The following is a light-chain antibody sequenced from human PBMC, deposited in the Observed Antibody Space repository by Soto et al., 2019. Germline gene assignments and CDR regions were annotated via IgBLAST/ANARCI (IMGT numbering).Light chain of an antibody. CDR1: QSVNSN. V-gene: IGKV3-15*01. Sequence: EIVMTQSPTTLSVSPGERATLSCRASQSVNSNLAWYQHIPGQAPRLLVYGASTRATGIPARFSGSGSGTEFTLTVSGLQSEDSAVYYCQQYDDWPSYTVGQGTKLEIK. J-gene: IGKJ2*01. CDR3: QQYDDWPSYT. CDR2: GAS.